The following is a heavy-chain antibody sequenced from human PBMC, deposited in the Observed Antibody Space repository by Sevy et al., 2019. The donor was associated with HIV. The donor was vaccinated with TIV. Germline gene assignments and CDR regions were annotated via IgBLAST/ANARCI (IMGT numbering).Heavy chain of an antibody. D-gene: IGHD5-12*01. CDR1: GGSFSGYY. V-gene: IGHV4-34*01. Sequence: SETLSLTCAVYGGSFSGYYWSWIRQPPGKGLEWIGEINPSGSTNYNPSLKSRVTISVDTSKNQFSLKLSSVTAADTAVYYCAGGSIVASSFDYWGQGTLVTVSS. J-gene: IGHJ4*02. CDR3: AGGSIVASSFDY. CDR2: INPSGST.